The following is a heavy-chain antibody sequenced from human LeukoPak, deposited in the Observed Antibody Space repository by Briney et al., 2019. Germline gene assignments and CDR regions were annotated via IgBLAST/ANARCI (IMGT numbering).Heavy chain of an antibody. Sequence: GASVKVSCKSSGYTFTSYGISWVRQAPGQGLEWKGWISAYNGNTNYAQKLQGRVTMTTDTSTSTAYMELRSLRSDDTAVYYCARERGYSYSSKVDAFDIWGQGTMVTISS. J-gene: IGHJ3*02. V-gene: IGHV1-18*01. CDR2: ISAYNGNT. D-gene: IGHD5-18*01. CDR3: ARERGYSYSSKVDAFDI. CDR1: GYTFTSYG.